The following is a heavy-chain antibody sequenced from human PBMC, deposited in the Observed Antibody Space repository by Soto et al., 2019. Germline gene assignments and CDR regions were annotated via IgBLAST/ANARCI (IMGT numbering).Heavy chain of an antibody. J-gene: IGHJ6*02. CDR3: ARDGERDTGLNFYYYLHGMDA. D-gene: IGHD1-1*01. CDR1: GYTFTTYG. V-gene: IGHV1-18*04. Sequence: ASVKVSCKASGYTFTTYGISWVRQAPGQGLEWMGWISPYNGTTKYAEKFQGEMTMTTDTATSTDYMDLRSLSSDDTAVYYCARDGERDTGLNFYYYLHGMDAWGQGTRVTVSS. CDR2: ISPYNGTT.